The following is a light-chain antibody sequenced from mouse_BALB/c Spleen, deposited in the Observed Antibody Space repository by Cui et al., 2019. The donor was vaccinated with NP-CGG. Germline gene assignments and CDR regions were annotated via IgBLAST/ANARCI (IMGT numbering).Light chain of an antibody. CDR3: LQSDNLPYT. J-gene: IGKJ2*01. CDR1: TDIDDD. Sequence: ETTVTPSPASLSMAIGENVTIRCITSTDIDDDMNWYQQKPGEPPKLLIAEGNTLRPGVPSRFSSSGYGTDFVFTIENMLSEDVADYYCLQSDNLPYTFGGGTKLEIK. V-gene: IGKV17-121*01. CDR2: EGN.